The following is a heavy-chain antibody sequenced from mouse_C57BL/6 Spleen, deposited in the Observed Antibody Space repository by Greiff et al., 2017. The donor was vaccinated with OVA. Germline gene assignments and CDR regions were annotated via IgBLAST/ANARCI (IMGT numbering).Heavy chain of an antibody. J-gene: IGHJ3*01. CDR2: IYPGNGDT. CDR1: GYTFTSYW. CDR3: ASWTVLEGFAY. Sequence: EVQLQQSGTVLARPGASVKMSCKTSGYTFTSYWMNWVKQRPGQGLEWIGDIYPGNGDTSYNQKFKGKAKLTAVTSASTAYMELSSLTSEDSAVYYCASWTVLEGFAYWGKGTLVTVSA. V-gene: IGHV1-5*01.